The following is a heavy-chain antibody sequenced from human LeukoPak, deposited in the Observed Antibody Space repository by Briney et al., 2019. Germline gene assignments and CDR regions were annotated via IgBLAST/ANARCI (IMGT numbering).Heavy chain of an antibody. D-gene: IGHD3-10*01. Sequence: PGGSLRLSCAASEFTFSSYAMSWVRQAPGKGLEWVSSISGSTASTYYADSVKGRFTISRDNSRNTLFLQMNSLRAEDTAVYYCAKDQFYYGSGISMDVWGKGTTVTVSS. CDR1: EFTFSSYA. CDR3: AKDQFYYGSGISMDV. J-gene: IGHJ6*04. CDR2: ISGSTAST. V-gene: IGHV3-23*01.